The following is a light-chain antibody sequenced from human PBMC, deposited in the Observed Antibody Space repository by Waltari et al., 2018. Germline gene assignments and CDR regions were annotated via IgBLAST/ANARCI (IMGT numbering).Light chain of an antibody. CDR2: STN. CDR3: VLYMGSGLWV. J-gene: IGLJ3*02. Sequence: QTVVTQEPSFSVSPGGTIPLTCGLSPGSVSTRYYPRWYQPTPGQAPRTLIYSTNTRSSGVPDRFSGSILGNKAALTITGAQADDESDYYCVLYMGSGLWVFGGGTKLTVL. V-gene: IGLV8-61*01. CDR1: PGSVSTRYY.